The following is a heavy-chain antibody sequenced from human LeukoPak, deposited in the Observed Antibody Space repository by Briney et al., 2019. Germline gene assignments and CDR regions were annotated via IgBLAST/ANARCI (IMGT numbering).Heavy chain of an antibody. CDR3: AKDLRRYNDSSGYYEGPYFDY. CDR1: GFTFSIFG. CDR2: ISYDGSNK. Sequence: GGSLRLSCAASGFTFSIFGMHWLRQAPGKGLEWVAVISYDGSNKFYADSVKGRFTISRDNSMNTLYLQMNSLRAEDTAVYYCAKDLRRYNDSSGYYEGPYFDYWGQGTLVTVSS. J-gene: IGHJ4*02. V-gene: IGHV3-30*18. D-gene: IGHD3-22*01.